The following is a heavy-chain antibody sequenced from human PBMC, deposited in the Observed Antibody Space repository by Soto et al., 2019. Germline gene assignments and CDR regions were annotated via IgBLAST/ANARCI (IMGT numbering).Heavy chain of an antibody. CDR1: GFTFSHYG. CDR3: ASYSGKYQGPIDY. CDR2: ISYDGSNK. J-gene: IGHJ4*02. D-gene: IGHD1-26*01. V-gene: IGHV3-30*03. Sequence: QVQLVESGGGVVQPGRSLRLSCAASGFTFSHYGIHWVRQAPGKGLEWLAVISYDGSNKHYADSVKGRFTVSRDNSKNTLYLQMNSLSAEDPAVYFCASYSGKYQGPIDYWGQGTLVTVSS.